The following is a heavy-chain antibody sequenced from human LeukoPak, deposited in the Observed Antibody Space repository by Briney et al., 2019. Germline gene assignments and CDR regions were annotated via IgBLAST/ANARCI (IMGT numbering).Heavy chain of an antibody. D-gene: IGHD6-6*01. V-gene: IGHV3-11*01. Sequence: GGSLRLSCAASGFTLTNYWMGCVRQAPGEGLEWGSYISGSGSTIYYADSVKGPVTISSDNAKNSLYLQMNSLRPEDTAVYYCARAAPALDSSPWFDPWGQGTLVTVSS. CDR1: GFTLTNYW. CDR2: ISGSGSTI. J-gene: IGHJ5*02. CDR3: ARAAPALDSSPWFDP.